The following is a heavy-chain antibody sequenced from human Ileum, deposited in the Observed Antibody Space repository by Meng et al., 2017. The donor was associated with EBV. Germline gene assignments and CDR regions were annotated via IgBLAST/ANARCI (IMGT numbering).Heavy chain of an antibody. CDR1: GDSISNEHW. V-gene: IGHV4-4*02. CDR3: ASNGAFSLDH. J-gene: IGHJ4*02. D-gene: IGHD2-8*01. Sequence: QVQLQESGTGLGGPSGTLSLTCSVSGDSISNEHWWSWVRQSPGKGLEWIGEIHHTRGPNYNPSLKSRVIISVDKSNNHFSLRLSAVTAADTAVYYCASNGAFSLDHWGQGTLVTVSS. CDR2: IHHTRGP.